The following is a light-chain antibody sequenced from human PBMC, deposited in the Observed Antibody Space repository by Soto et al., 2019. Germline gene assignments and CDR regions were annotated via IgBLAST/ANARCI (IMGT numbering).Light chain of an antibody. CDR2: DVS. V-gene: IGLV2-14*01. Sequence: QSVLTQPASVSGSPGQSITISCTGTSSDVGGYNYVSWYQQHPGKAPKLMIYDVSNRPSGISNRFSGSKSDNTASLTISGLQAEDEADYYCSSYTSSSTLEVFGTGTKLTVL. CDR1: SSDVGGYNY. J-gene: IGLJ1*01. CDR3: SSYTSSSTLEV.